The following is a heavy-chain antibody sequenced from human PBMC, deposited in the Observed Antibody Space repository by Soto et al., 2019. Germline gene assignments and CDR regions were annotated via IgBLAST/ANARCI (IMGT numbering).Heavy chain of an antibody. CDR1: GFTFDDYA. D-gene: IGHD6-19*01. CDR3: AKDGTLAGTTYYYGMDV. V-gene: IGHV3-9*01. Sequence: QPGGSLRLSCAASGFTFDDYAMHWVRQAPGKGLEWVSGISWNSGSIGYADSVKGRFTISRDNAKNSLYLQMNSLRAEDTALYYCAKDGTLAGTTYYYGMDVWGQGTTVTVSS. CDR2: ISWNSGSI. J-gene: IGHJ6*02.